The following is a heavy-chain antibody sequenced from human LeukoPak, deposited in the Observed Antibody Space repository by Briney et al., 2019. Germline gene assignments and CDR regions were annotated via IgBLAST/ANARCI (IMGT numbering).Heavy chain of an antibody. D-gene: IGHD6-19*01. CDR2: IFYSGST. V-gene: IGHV4-39*07. CDR1: GFTFSSNG. J-gene: IGHJ4*02. CDR3: AREPDRRLATYYFDY. Sequence: KPGGSLRLSCVASGFTFSSNGMHWVRQPPGKGLEWIGTIFYSGSTYYNPSLKSRVTISVDTSKNQFSLKLSSVTAADTAVYYCAREPDRRLATYYFDYWGQGTLVTVSS.